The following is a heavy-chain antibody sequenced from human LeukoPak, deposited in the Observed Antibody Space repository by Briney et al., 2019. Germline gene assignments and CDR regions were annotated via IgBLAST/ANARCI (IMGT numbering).Heavy chain of an antibody. CDR1: GGSISSSNW. CDR2: IYHRGST. CDR3: ARGSDCSGGSCYSYYYYYYGMDV. V-gene: IGHV4-4*02. J-gene: IGHJ6*04. D-gene: IGHD2-15*01. Sequence: PSGTLSLTCAVSGGSISSSNWWRWVRQPPGKGLAWIGEIYHRGSTNYNPSLKSRVTISVDKSKNQFSLKLSSVTAADTAVYYCARGSDCSGGSCYSYYYYYYGMDVWGKGTTVTVSS.